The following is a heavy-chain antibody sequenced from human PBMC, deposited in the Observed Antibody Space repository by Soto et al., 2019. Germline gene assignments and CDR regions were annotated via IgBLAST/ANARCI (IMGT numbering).Heavy chain of an antibody. CDR1: GFTFSNYG. CDR3: ARGNYDSSGSFDY. Sequence: GGSLRLSCAASGFTFSNYGMHWVRQAPGKGLEWVAVIWYDGSKKYYADSVKGRFTISRDNSKNTLYVQMNSLRAEDTAVYYCARGNYDSSGSFDYWGQGTLVTVSS. V-gene: IGHV3-33*01. D-gene: IGHD3-22*01. CDR2: IWYDGSKK. J-gene: IGHJ4*02.